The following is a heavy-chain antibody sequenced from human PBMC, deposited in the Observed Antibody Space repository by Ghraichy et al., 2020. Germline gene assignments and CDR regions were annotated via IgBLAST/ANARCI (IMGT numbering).Heavy chain of an antibody. CDR2: VHYSGTT. Sequence: SQTLSLTCTVSGGSVSSASYYWSWIRQFPGKGLEWIGYVHYSGTTNYTPSLKSRVTISLATSKNQFSLNMRSVTAADTAVYYCARGVHCSGGSCFQPGTYWGQGTLVTVSS. CDR3: ARGVHCSGGSCFQPGTY. D-gene: IGHD2-15*01. J-gene: IGHJ4*02. CDR1: GGSVSSASYY. V-gene: IGHV4-61*01.